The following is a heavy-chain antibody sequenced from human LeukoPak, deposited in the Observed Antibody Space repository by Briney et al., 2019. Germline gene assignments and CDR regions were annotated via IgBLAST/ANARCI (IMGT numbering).Heavy chain of an antibody. J-gene: IGHJ4*02. CDR3: ARDIDMTHFDQ. CDR2: IWHDGSDQ. D-gene: IGHD3-16*02. V-gene: IGHV3-33*01. Sequence: PGGSLRLSCAASAFTFSSHWMHWIRQAPGKGLEWVAIIWHDGSDQYYADSVKGRFTISRDNSKNTVFLQMNSLRADDTAVYYCARDIDMTHFDQWGQGSLVTVSS. CDR1: AFTFSSHW.